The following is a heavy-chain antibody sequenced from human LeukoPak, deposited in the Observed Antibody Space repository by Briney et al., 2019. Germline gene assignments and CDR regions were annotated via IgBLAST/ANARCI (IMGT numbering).Heavy chain of an antibody. CDR1: GFPFSTCW. CDR3: TRDSGLTGYDLLDY. V-gene: IGHV3-7*01. CDR2: IKNDGSEK. Sequence: GGSLRLSCAASGFPFSTCWITWVRQAPGKGLEWVANIKNDGSEKYYVDSVKGRFTISRDNAENSLFLQMNSLRVEDTAIYYRTRDSGLTGYDLLDYWGQGTLITVSS. D-gene: IGHD5-12*01. J-gene: IGHJ4*02.